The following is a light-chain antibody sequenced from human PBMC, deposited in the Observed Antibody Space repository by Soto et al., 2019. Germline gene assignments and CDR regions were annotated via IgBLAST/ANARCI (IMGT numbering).Light chain of an antibody. CDR3: QQYGSSPPYT. Sequence: EIVLTQSQATLSLSPRERATLSCRASQSVSSNYLAWYQQKPGQAPRLLIYGASSRATGIPDRFSGSGSGTDFTLTISRLEPEDFAVYYCQQYGSSPPYTFGQGTKLEIK. J-gene: IGKJ2*01. CDR2: GAS. CDR1: QSVSSNY. V-gene: IGKV3-20*01.